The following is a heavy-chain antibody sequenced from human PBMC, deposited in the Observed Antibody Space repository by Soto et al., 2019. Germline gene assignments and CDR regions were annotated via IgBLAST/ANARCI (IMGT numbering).Heavy chain of an antibody. CDR1: GFTFSSYG. V-gene: IGHV3-33*01. CDR3: ARGNRYGYGYYYYGMDV. Sequence: QVQLVESGGGVVQPGRSLRLSCAASGFTFSSYGMHWVRQAPGKGLEWVAVIWYDGSNKYYADSMKGRFTISRDNSKNTLYLQMNSLRAEDTAVYYCARGNRYGYGYYYYGMDVWGQGTTVTVSS. D-gene: IGHD5-18*01. J-gene: IGHJ6*02. CDR2: IWYDGSNK.